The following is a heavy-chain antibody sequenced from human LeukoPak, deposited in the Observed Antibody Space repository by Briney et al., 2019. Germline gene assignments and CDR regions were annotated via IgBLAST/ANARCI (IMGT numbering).Heavy chain of an antibody. V-gene: IGHV3-23*01. J-gene: IGHJ4*02. Sequence: PAGSLRLSCAAPGLSFSSFAMSWVRQGPARGLEWVSSIRGNGDTFYADSVKRRFTLSSDSSTNTVYFQLNNLRVEDTAIYYCARASWVSSTDAVRWGQGTLVTVSS. D-gene: IGHD3-16*01. CDR3: ARASWVSSTDAVR. CDR2: IRGNGDT. CDR1: GLSFSSFA.